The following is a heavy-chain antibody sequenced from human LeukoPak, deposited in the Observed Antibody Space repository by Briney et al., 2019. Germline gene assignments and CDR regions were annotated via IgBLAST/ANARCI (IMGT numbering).Heavy chain of an antibody. V-gene: IGHV3-20*04. D-gene: IGHD3-10*01. CDR2: INWNGGST. CDR1: GFTFDDYG. CDR3: ARGTFGDHAFDI. Sequence: GGSLRLSCAASGFTFDDYGMSWVRQAPGKGLEWVSGINWNGGSTGYADSVEGRFTISRDNAKNSLYLQMNSLRAEDTALYYCARGTFGDHAFDIWGQGTMVTVSS. J-gene: IGHJ3*02.